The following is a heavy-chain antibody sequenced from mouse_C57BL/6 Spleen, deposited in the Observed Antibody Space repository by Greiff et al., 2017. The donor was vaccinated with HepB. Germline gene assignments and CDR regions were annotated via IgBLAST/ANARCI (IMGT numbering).Heavy chain of an antibody. CDR1: GFTFSSYG. CDR2: ISSGGSYT. V-gene: IGHV5-6*02. CDR3: ARQGGYSYAMDY. Sequence: EVMLVESGGDLVKPGGSLKLSCAASGFTFSSYGMSWVRQTPDKRLEWVATISSGGSYTYYPDSVKGRFTISRDNAKNTLYLQMSSLKSEDTAMYYCARQGGYSYAMDYWGQGTSVTVSS. J-gene: IGHJ4*01. D-gene: IGHD2-3*01.